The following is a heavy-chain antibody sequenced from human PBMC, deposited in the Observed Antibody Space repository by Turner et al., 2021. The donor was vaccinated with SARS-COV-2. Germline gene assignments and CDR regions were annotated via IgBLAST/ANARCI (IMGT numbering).Heavy chain of an antibody. CDR3: ARHGNELGIQL. V-gene: IGHV4-59*08. CDR1: GCSISSYY. J-gene: IGHJ4*02. CDR2: IYYSGST. Sequence: QVQLQESGPGLVKPSETLSLTCTVSGCSISSYYWSWIRQPPGKGLEWIGYIYYSGSTNYNPSLKSRVTISIDTSKNQFSLKLSSVTAADTAVYYCARHGNELGIQLWGQGTLVTVSS. D-gene: IGHD5-18*01.